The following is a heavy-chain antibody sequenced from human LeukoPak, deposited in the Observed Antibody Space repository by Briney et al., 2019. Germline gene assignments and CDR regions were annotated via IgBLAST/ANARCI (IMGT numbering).Heavy chain of an antibody. CDR2: IRFDGSNK. J-gene: IGHJ4*02. D-gene: IGHD5-24*01. CDR1: GFTFSSYA. V-gene: IGHV3-30*02. CDR3: EKGRWLLDY. Sequence: GGALRLSCASSGFTFSSYAMTWVRQAPGKGLEWLAFIRFDGSNKYYADSVNGRFTISRDNSKNTLYLQMNSLSAEDTAVYYCEKGRWLLDYWGQGTLITVSS.